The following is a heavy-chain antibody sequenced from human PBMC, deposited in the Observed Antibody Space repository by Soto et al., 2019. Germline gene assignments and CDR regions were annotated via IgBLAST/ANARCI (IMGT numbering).Heavy chain of an antibody. CDR2: ISYDGSNK. CDR1: GFTFSSYG. V-gene: IGHV3-30*18. D-gene: IGHD5-12*01. J-gene: IGHJ4*02. Sequence: GGSLRLSCAASGFTFSSYGMHWVRQAPGKGLEWVAVISYDGSNKYYADSVKGRFTISRDNSKNTLYLQMNSLRAEDTAVYYCAKELSGSVGGRLGSDYWGQGTLVTVSS. CDR3: AKELSGSVGGRLGSDY.